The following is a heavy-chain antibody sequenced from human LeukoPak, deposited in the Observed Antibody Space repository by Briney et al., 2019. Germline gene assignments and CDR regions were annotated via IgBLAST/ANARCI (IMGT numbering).Heavy chain of an antibody. V-gene: IGHV1-3*01. CDR2: ISGGNGNT. D-gene: IGHD3-10*01. CDR3: ARDLRGGSPWNWFDP. CDR1: GYTFTSYT. J-gene: IGHJ5*02. Sequence: ASVKVSCKASGYTFTSYTVHWVRQAPGQRLEWMGWISGGNGNTKYAQKFQGRVTITRDTSASTVYMELSSLRSEDTAVYYCARDLRGGSPWNWFDPWGQGTLVTVSS.